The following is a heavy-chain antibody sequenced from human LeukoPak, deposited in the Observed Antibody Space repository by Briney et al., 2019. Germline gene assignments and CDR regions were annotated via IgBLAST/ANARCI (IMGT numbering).Heavy chain of an antibody. Sequence: PGGSLRLSCVASGFTLSSYSMNWVRQAPGKGLEWISYISSSSRDIYYADSVKGRFTISRDNSKNTLYLQMNSLRAEDTAVYYCARDPPPGYSSSWYRVQRGDYWGQGTLVTVSS. CDR3: ARDPPPGYSSSWYRVQRGDY. CDR2: ISSSSRDI. D-gene: IGHD6-13*01. V-gene: IGHV3-48*01. J-gene: IGHJ4*02. CDR1: GFTLSSYS.